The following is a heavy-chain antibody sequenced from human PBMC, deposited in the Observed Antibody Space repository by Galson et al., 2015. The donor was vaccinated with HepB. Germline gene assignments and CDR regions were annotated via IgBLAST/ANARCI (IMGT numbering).Heavy chain of an antibody. D-gene: IGHD6-19*01. CDR1: GGSVSSGGYY. CDR3: ARDRHSSGFDY. J-gene: IGHJ4*02. CDR2: IYYSGNT. Sequence: SLTCTVSGGSVSSGGYYWSWIRQFPGKGLEWIAYIYYSGNTYYNPSLSSRVTISVDMSKNQFSMQLSSVTAADTAVYFCARDRHSSGFDYWGQGILVTVSS. V-gene: IGHV4-31*03.